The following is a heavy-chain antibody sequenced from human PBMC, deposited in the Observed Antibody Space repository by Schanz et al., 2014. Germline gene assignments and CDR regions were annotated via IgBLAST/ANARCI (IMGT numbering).Heavy chain of an antibody. J-gene: IGHJ3*02. D-gene: IGHD3-10*01. CDR2: ISYDGSSK. CDR3: ARGIITMVRGGDVGAFDI. V-gene: IGHV3-33*01. CDR1: GFTFISYD. Sequence: QVQLVESGGGVVQPGGSLRLSCVASGFTFISYDIHWVRQAPGKGLEWVALISYDGSSKNHADSVQGRFTISRDNSKNALYLQMDSLRAEDTAVYYCARGIITMVRGGDVGAFDIWGQGTMVTVSS.